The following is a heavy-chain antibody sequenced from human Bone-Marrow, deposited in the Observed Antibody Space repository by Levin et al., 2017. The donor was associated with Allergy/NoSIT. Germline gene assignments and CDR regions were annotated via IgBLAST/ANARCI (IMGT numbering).Heavy chain of an antibody. CDR3: ASGRTRHDFRRTEPLVY. J-gene: IGHJ4*02. Sequence: ASVKVSCKASGYTFTGYYMHWVRQAPGQGLEWMGRINPNSGGTNYAQKFQGRVTMTRDTSISTAYMELSRLRSDDTAVYYCASGRTRHDFRRTEPLVYWGQGTLVTVSS. D-gene: IGHD3-3*01. V-gene: IGHV1-2*06. CDR1: GYTFTGYY. CDR2: INPNSGGT.